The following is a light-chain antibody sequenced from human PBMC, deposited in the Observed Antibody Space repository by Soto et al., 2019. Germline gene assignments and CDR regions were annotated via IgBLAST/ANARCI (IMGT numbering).Light chain of an antibody. CDR3: QQFYNFPRT. V-gene: IGKV1D-13*01. J-gene: IGKJ1*01. CDR2: DVS. Sequence: AIQLTQSPSSLSASVGDRVTITCRSSQGISSAIAWFQQKVGKAPKLLMYDVSSLESGVPSRFSGSGSGTDFTLAISSLQPEDFATYYCQQFYNFPRTFGQGTKVEFK. CDR1: QGISSA.